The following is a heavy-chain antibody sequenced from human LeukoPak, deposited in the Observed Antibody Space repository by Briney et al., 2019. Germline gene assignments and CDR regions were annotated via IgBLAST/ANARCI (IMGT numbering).Heavy chain of an antibody. Sequence: SETLSLTCAVSGYSISGGYYWGWIRQPPGKGLEWIGSIYHSGSTYYNPSLKSRVTISVDTSKNQFSLKLSSVTAADTAVYYCARVSGYSGYDSGHFDYWGQGTLVTVSS. CDR1: GYSISGGYY. CDR2: IYHSGST. J-gene: IGHJ4*02. CDR3: ARVSGYSGYDSGHFDY. D-gene: IGHD5-12*01. V-gene: IGHV4-38-2*01.